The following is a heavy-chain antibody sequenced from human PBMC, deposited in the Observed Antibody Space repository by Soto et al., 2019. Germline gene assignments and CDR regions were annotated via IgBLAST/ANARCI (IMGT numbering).Heavy chain of an antibody. CDR1: GGSFSDYY. Sequence: PSETLSLTCAVYGGSFSDYYWNWIRQPPGRGLEWIGEINHSGSTNYNPSLKSRVTISVDASKNQFSLNLISVTAADTAVYYCSRGTRYGSNWYFDLWGRGTLVTVSS. CDR2: INHSGST. CDR3: SRGTRYGSNWYFDL. V-gene: IGHV4-34*01. D-gene: IGHD4-17*01. J-gene: IGHJ2*01.